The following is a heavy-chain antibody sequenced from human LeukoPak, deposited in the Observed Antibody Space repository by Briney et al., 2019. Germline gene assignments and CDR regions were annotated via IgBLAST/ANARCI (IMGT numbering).Heavy chain of an antibody. D-gene: IGHD1-1*01. Sequence: PGGSLRLSCAASGFTFSDYYMSWIRQAPGKGLEWVSYISSSSSYTNYADPVKGRFTISRDNAKNLLYLQMNSLRAEDTAVYYCGRNQERDWNPDYWGQGTLVTVSS. V-gene: IGHV3-11*06. J-gene: IGHJ4*02. CDR3: GRNQERDWNPDY. CDR1: GFTFSDYY. CDR2: ISSSSSYT.